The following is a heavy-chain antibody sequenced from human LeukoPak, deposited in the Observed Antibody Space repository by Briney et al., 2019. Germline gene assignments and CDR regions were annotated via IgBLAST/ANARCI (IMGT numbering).Heavy chain of an antibody. V-gene: IGHV1-69*04. Sequence: ASVKVSCKASGGTFSSYAISWVRQAPGQGLEWMGRIIPILGIANYAQKFQGRVTITADKSTSTAYMELSSLRSEDTAVYYCATFELGIAVAGPVHYYGMDVWGQGTTVTVSS. D-gene: IGHD6-19*01. J-gene: IGHJ6*02. CDR3: ATFELGIAVAGPVHYYGMDV. CDR1: GGTFSSYA. CDR2: IIPILGIA.